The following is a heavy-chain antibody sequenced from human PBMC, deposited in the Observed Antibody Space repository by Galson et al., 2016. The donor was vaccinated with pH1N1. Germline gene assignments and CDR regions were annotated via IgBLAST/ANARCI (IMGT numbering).Heavy chain of an antibody. V-gene: IGHV4-31*03. Sequence: TLSLTCTVSGGSISSGGYYWSWIRQHPGKGLEWIGYIYYSRSTYYNPSLKSRVTISVDTSKSQFSLKLSSVTAADTAVYYCAMVPRGEFLYYMDVWGKGTTVTVSS. J-gene: IGHJ6*03. CDR1: GGSISSGGYY. D-gene: IGHD3-16*01. CDR2: IYYSRST. CDR3: AMVPRGEFLYYMDV.